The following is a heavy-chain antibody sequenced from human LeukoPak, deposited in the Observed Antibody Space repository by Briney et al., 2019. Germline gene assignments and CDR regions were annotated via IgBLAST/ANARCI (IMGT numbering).Heavy chain of an antibody. J-gene: IGHJ6*04. Sequence: PGGSLRLSCAASGFTFSSYSMNWVRQAPGKGLEWVSSISSSSSYIYYADSVKGRFTISRDNAKNSLYLQMNSLRAEDTAVYYCARLGRFGEKMDVWGKGTTVTVSS. V-gene: IGHV3-21*01. CDR3: ARLGRFGEKMDV. D-gene: IGHD3-10*01. CDR2: ISSSSSYI. CDR1: GFTFSSYS.